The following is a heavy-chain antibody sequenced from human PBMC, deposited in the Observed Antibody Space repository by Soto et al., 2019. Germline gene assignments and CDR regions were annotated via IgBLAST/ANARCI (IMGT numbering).Heavy chain of an antibody. CDR1: GGSLGSSSYY. CDR2: IYYSGNT. J-gene: IGHJ4*02. V-gene: IGHV4-39*01. CDR3: ASIAAPGTTHFDF. Sequence: PSETLCLTCTVSGGSLGSSSYYWGWIRQSPGKGLEWIGNIYYSGNTFYNPSLKSRVTISVDTSKNQFYLHLSSVTAADTAIFYCASIAAPGTTHFDFWGQGTLVTVSS. D-gene: IGHD6-13*01.